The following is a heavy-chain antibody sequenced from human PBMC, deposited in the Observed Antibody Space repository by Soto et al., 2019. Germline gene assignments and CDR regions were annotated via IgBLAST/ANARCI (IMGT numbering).Heavy chain of an antibody. J-gene: IGHJ4*02. CDR3: AKDLYDYVWGSYREPTYFDY. CDR1: GFTFSSYA. D-gene: IGHD3-16*02. V-gene: IGHV3-23*01. CDR2: ISGSGGST. Sequence: GSLRLSCAASGFTFSSYAMSWVRQAPGKGLEWVSAISGSGGSTYYADSVKGRFTISRDNSKNTLYLQMNSLRAEDTAVYYCAKDLYDYVWGSYREPTYFDYWGQGTLVTVSS.